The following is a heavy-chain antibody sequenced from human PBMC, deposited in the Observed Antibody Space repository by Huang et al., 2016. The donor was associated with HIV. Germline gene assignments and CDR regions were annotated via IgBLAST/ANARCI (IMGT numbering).Heavy chain of an antibody. D-gene: IGHD6-19*01. CDR3: ARKDWQWLDY. J-gene: IGHJ4*02. CDR1: GFTFSRSW. CDR2: IKQDGSEK. Sequence: EVQLVVSGGGLVQPGGSLRLSCAASGFTFSRSWMGWVRQAPGKGLEWVANIKQDGSEKDDVDSVKGRFTISRDNAKNSLYLQMKSLRAEDTAVYYCARKDWQWLDYWGQGTRVTVSS. V-gene: IGHV3-7*01.